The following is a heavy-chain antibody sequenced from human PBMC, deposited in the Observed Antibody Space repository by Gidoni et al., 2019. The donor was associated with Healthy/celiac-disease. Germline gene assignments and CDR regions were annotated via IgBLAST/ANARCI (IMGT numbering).Heavy chain of an antibody. V-gene: IGHV3-30-3*01. D-gene: IGHD6-19*01. J-gene: IGHJ4*02. Sequence: QVQLVESGEGVVQPGRCLRLSCAASGRTFSSDAMHWVRRAPGQGLEWLAGISSDGSNPSSADSVKGLFTISRDNSKNTLYLEMNSLRAEDPAVSYCASGFAAGTLFYPFDYWGQGTLVTVSS. CDR2: ISSDGSNP. CDR1: GRTFSSDA. CDR3: ASGFAAGTLFYPFDY.